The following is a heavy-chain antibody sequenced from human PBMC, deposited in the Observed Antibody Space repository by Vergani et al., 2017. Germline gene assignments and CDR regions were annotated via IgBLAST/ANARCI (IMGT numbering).Heavy chain of an antibody. J-gene: IGHJ6*02. CDR3: ARGGYCSGGSCYSYYYYGMDV. Sequence: QVQLVQSGAEVKKPGSSVKVSCKASGGTFSSYAISWVRQAPGQGLEWVGRIIPILGIANYAQKFQGRVTITADKSTSTAYMELSSLRSEDTAVYYCARGGYCSGGSCYSYYYYGMDVWGQGTTGTVS. V-gene: IGHV1-69*04. D-gene: IGHD2-15*01. CDR2: IIPILGIA. CDR1: GGTFSSYA.